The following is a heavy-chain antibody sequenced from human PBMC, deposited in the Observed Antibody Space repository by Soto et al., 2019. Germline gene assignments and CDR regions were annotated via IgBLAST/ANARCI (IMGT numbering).Heavy chain of an antibody. J-gene: IGHJ6*02. CDR1: VDSVSSNSAA. CDR3: ARGRREWMSNYYGMDV. CDR2: TYYRSKWYN. V-gene: IGHV6-1*01. D-gene: IGHD3-3*01. Sequence: SETLSLTCAISVDSVSSNSAAWNWIRQSPARGLEWLGRTYYRSKWYNDYAVSVKSRITINPDTSKNQFSLQLNSVTPEDTAVYYCARGRREWMSNYYGMDVWGQGTTVTVSS.